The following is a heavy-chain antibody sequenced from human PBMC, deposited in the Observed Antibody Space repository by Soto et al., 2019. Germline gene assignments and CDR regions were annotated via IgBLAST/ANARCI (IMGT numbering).Heavy chain of an antibody. V-gene: IGHV1-69*13. CDR3: ASNYEDYYYGMDV. CDR2: IIPIFGTA. Sequence: SVKVSCKASGGTFSSYAISWVRQAPEQGLEWMGGIIPIFGTANYAQKFQGRVTITADESTSTAYMELSSLRSEDTAVYYCASNYEDYYYGMDVWGQGTTVTVSS. J-gene: IGHJ6*02. D-gene: IGHD4-4*01. CDR1: GGTFSSYA.